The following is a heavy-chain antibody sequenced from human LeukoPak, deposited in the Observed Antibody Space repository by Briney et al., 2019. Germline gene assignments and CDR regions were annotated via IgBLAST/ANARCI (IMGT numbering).Heavy chain of an antibody. V-gene: IGHV3-49*03. D-gene: IGHD3-10*01. CDR2: VRTKTHGGAP. CDR3: ARVNFRDYRGYTWFEP. CDR1: GVTFSDCA. J-gene: IGHJ5*02. Sequence: GGSLRLSCKGSGVTFSDCAVTWFRQTPGKGLEWVGFVRTKTHGGAPETAASVRGRFNVSRDDSAGIAYLQMTSLRTGDTAMYYCARVNFRDYRGYTWFEPWGQGTLVTVSS.